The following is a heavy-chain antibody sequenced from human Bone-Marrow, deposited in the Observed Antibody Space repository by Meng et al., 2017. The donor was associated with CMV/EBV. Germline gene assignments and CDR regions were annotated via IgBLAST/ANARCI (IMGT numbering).Heavy chain of an antibody. CDR1: FTFGSCD. J-gene: IGHJ2*01. D-gene: IGHD2-21*01. CDR3: AREYCGHDARCPGGWYYDL. Sequence: FTFGSCDYHWVRQAPGEGLEWVSAIGVAGDTYYRDSLRGRFTISRENAKSSLYLQMNSLRDGDTAVYFCAREYCGHDARCPGGWYYDLWGRGTLVTVSS. V-gene: IGHV3-13*01. CDR2: IGVAGDT.